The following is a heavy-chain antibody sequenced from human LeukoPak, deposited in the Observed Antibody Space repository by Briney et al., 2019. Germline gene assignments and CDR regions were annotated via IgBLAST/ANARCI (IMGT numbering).Heavy chain of an antibody. V-gene: IGHV4-59*01. CDR2: IYYSGSN. CDR1: GVSISSYY. Sequence: SETLSLTCTVSGVSISSYYWSWIRQPPGKGLEWFGYIYYSGSNNYNPSLKSRVTISVDTYKNQFSLKLSSVTAADTAVYYCARDRGDGYNNFDYWGQGTLVTVSS. D-gene: IGHD5-24*01. J-gene: IGHJ4*02. CDR3: ARDRGDGYNNFDY.